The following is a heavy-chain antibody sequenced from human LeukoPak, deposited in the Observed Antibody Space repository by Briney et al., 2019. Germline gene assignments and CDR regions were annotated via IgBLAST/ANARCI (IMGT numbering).Heavy chain of an antibody. Sequence: SETLTLNCAVYGGALRGYYWSWLRGPPGKAVVGMGDINPRGSTNYNPSLKSGVTISVDTSKNQFSLKPSSVPAADPAVYYCARAHYDYVWGSYRLVFDYWGQGTWVTVSS. D-gene: IGHD3-16*02. J-gene: IGHJ4*02. CDR1: GGALRGYY. CDR2: INPRGST. CDR3: ARAHYDYVWGSYRLVFDY. V-gene: IGHV4-34*01.